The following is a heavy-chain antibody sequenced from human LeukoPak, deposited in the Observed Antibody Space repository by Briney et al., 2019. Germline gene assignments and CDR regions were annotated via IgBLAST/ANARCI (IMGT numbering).Heavy chain of an antibody. CDR1: GFTVSTTY. CDR2: IYSGGTT. J-gene: IGHJ4*02. Sequence: GGSLRLSCAASGFTVSTTYMSWVRQAPGKGLEWGSVIYSGGTTYYADSVEGRFTISRDNSKNTLYLQMNSLRAEDTAVYYCAREATYSSGWYYFDYWGQGTLVTVSS. D-gene: IGHD6-19*01. V-gene: IGHV3-53*01. CDR3: AREATYSSGWYYFDY.